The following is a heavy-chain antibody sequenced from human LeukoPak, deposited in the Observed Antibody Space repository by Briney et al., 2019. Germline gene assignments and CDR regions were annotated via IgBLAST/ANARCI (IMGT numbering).Heavy chain of an antibody. CDR3: ARPYSNYLDAFDI. Sequence: LVKLSCRPSGYTFTSYGISWVRQAPGQGLEWMGGIIPIFGTANYAQKFQCGVTITTYESTSTAYMELSSLRSEDTAVYYCARPYSNYLDAFDIWGQGTMVTVSS. D-gene: IGHD4-11*01. CDR1: GYTFTSYG. V-gene: IGHV1-69*05. J-gene: IGHJ3*02. CDR2: IIPIFGTA.